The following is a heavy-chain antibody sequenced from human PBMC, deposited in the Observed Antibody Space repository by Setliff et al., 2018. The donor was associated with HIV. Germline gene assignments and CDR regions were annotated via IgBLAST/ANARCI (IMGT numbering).Heavy chain of an antibody. J-gene: IGHJ5*02. CDR2: IYYSGNT. Sequence: SETLSLACTVSGGSLSSSSYSWGWIRQPPGKGLEWITIIYYSGNTYYNPSLKSRITLSVDTSKNQFSLRLTSVTASDTAVYYCARIQWLVPGGWFDPWGQGTRVTAPQ. CDR3: ARIQWLVPGGWFDP. CDR1: GGSLSSSSYS. V-gene: IGHV4-39*01. D-gene: IGHD6-19*01.